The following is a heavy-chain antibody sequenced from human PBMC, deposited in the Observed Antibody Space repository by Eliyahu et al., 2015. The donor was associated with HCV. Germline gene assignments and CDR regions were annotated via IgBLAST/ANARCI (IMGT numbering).Heavy chain of an antibody. CDR2: ISGSGYDR. J-gene: IGHJ4*02. CDR3: GKDRGYGGYDSIDF. V-gene: IGHV3-23*01. CDR1: GFPFSSYA. Sequence: LESGGGLVQPGGSLRLXCAASGFPFSSYAMTWVRQAPGQGLEWVSVISGSGYDRYYEDSVKGRFSISRDNGKNTVYLQMDALRTEDTGLYYCGKDRGYGGYDSIDFWGRGILVTVSS. D-gene: IGHD5-12*01.